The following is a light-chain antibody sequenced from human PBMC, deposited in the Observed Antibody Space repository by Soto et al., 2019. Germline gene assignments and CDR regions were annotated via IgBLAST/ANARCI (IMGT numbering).Light chain of an antibody. Sequence: QSALTQPASVSGSPGQSITISCTGTSSDVGSCSYVSWYQQHPGKAPKLMIYEVSNRPSGLSNRFSGSKSGNTASLTISGLQAEDEADYYCSSCTSSNTLYVFGSGTKVTVL. CDR2: EVS. V-gene: IGLV2-14*01. J-gene: IGLJ1*01. CDR1: SSDVGSCSY. CDR3: SSCTSSNTLYV.